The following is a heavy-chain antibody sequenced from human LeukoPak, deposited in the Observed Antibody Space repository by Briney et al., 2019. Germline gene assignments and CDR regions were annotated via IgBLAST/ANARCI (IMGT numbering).Heavy chain of an antibody. Sequence: GGSLRLSCAAPGLTFTSYAMTWVRQAPGKGLEWVSTISGSGDSTYYADSVKGRFTISRDNSKNTLYLQMNSLRADDTAVYYCAKLWTTRTYYFDYWGQGILVTVSS. CDR2: ISGSGDST. J-gene: IGHJ4*02. CDR3: AKLWTTRTYYFDY. D-gene: IGHD4-17*01. V-gene: IGHV3-23*01. CDR1: GLTFTSYA.